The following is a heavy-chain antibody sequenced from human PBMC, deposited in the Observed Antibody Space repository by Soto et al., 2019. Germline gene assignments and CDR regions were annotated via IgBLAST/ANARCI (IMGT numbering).Heavy chain of an antibody. J-gene: IGHJ4*02. CDR2: IYHSGST. V-gene: IGHV4-59*08. CDR3: ARHTPGIAAAGFDY. D-gene: IGHD6-13*01. Sequence: ASETHSLTCPVSGGSISSYYWSWIRQPPGKGLEWIGYIYHSGSTNYNPSLKSRVTISVDKSKNQFSLKLSSVTAADTAVYYCARHTPGIAAAGFDYWGRGTLVTVSS. CDR1: GGSISSYY.